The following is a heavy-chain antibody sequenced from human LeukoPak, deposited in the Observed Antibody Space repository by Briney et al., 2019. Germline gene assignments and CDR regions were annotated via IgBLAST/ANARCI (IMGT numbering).Heavy chain of an antibody. D-gene: IGHD3-3*01. V-gene: IGHV4-34*01. CDR1: GGSFSGYY. Sequence: SETLSLTCAVYGGSFSGYYRSWIRQPPGKGLEWIGEINHSGSTNYNPSLKSRVTISVDTSKNQFSLKLSSVTAADTAVYYCARGSRYYDFWSGYYTDYYGTDVWGQGTTVTVSS. CDR2: INHSGST. CDR3: ARGSRYYDFWSGYYTDYYGTDV. J-gene: IGHJ6*02.